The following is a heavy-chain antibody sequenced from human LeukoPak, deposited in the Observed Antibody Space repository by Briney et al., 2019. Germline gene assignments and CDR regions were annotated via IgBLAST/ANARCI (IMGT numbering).Heavy chain of an antibody. Sequence: SETLSLTCTVSGDSISSGGYYWNWIRQHPGKGLEWIGYIYYTGSTYYNPSLKSRVTISVDTSKNQFSLKLSSVTAADTAVYYCARGQGVEYMTTVTTADYWGQGTLVTVSS. V-gene: IGHV4-31*03. CDR2: IYYTGST. J-gene: IGHJ4*02. CDR3: ARGQGVEYMTTVTTADY. CDR1: GDSISSGGYY. D-gene: IGHD4-17*01.